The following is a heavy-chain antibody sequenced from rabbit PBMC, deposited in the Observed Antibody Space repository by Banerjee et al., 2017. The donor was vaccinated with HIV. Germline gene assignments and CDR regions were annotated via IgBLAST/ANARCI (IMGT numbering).Heavy chain of an antibody. CDR1: GYDFSSYG. J-gene: IGHJ4*01. CDR2: IDPVFGST. D-gene: IGHD4-1*01. V-gene: IGHV1S39*01. CDR3: ARDLAGVIGWNFNL. Sequence: QEHLVESGGGLVQPGGSLKISCKATGYDFSSYGVRWFRQAPGKGLEWIGYIDPVFGSTYYASWVKGRFTISKASWTTVTLQMTSLTAADTATYLCARDLAGVIGWNFNLWGPGTLVTVS.